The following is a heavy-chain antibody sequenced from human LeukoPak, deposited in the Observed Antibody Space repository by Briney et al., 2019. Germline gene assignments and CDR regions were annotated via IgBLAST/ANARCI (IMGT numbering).Heavy chain of an antibody. Sequence: GASVKVSCKASGCTFTSYYMHWVRQAPGQGLEWMGIINPSGGSTSYAQKFQGRVTMTRDTSTSTVYMELSSLRSEDTAVYYCAREGIAAAGTITFDPWGQGTLVTVSS. D-gene: IGHD6-13*01. CDR3: AREGIAAAGTITFDP. J-gene: IGHJ5*02. V-gene: IGHV1-46*01. CDR1: GCTFTSYY. CDR2: INPSGGST.